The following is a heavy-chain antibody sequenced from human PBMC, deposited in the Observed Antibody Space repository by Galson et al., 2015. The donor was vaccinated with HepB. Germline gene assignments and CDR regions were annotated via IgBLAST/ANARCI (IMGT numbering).Heavy chain of an antibody. V-gene: IGHV3-30-3*01. CDR1: GFTFSSYA. CDR2: ISYDGSNK. D-gene: IGHD6-25*01. Sequence: SLRLSCAASGFTFSSYAMHWVRQAPGKGLEWVAVISYDGSNKYYADSVKGRFTISRDNSKNTLYLQMNSLRAEDTAVYYWARGGRAYWGQGTLVTVSS. J-gene: IGHJ4*02. CDR3: ARGGRAY.